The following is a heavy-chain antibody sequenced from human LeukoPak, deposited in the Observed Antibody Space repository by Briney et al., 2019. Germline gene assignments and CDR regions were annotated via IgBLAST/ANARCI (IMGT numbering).Heavy chain of an antibody. D-gene: IGHD1-26*01. CDR3: TRPLPSGDFDY. CDR2: IRSIAYGGTT. V-gene: IGHV3-49*04. J-gene: IGHJ4*02. Sequence: PGGSLRLSCAASGFTFSSYSMNWVRQAPGKGLEWVGSIRSIAYGGTTDYAASVQGRFTISRDDSKSVAYLQMNSLKIEDTAIYYCTRPLPSGDFDYWGQGTLVTVSS. CDR1: GFTFSSYS.